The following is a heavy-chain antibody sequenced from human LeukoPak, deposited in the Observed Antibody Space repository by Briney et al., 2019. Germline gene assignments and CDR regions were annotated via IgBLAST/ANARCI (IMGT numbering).Heavy chain of an antibody. CDR2: ISGSGGST. D-gene: IGHD2-15*01. CDR1: GFTFSSYA. Sequence: GGSLRLSCAASGFTFSSYAMSWVRQAPGKGLEWVSAISGSGGSTYYADSVKGRFTISRDNSKNTLYLQMNSLRAEDTAVYYCARVRCSGGSCPYYYYYYYMDVWGKGTTVTVSS. J-gene: IGHJ6*03. CDR3: ARVRCSGGSCPYYYYYYYMDV. V-gene: IGHV3-23*01.